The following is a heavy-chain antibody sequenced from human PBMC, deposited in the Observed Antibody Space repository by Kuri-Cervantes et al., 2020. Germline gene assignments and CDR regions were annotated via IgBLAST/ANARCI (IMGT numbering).Heavy chain of an antibody. CDR2: IYPGDSDT. V-gene: IGHV5-51*01. Sequence: GESLKISCKASGYNFANYWIGWVRQMPGKGLEWMGIIYPGDSDTRYSPSFQGQVTISAGKSISTAYLQWSSLKASDTAMYYCARLGVVITMGFDYWGQGTLVTVSS. CDR3: ARLGVVITMGFDY. CDR1: GYNFANYW. D-gene: IGHD3-22*01. J-gene: IGHJ4*02.